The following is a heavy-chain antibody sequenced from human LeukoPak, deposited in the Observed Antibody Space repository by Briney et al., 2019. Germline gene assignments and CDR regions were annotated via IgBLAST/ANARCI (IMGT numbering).Heavy chain of an antibody. J-gene: IGHJ4*02. V-gene: IGHV4-34*01. CDR2: INHSGST. CDR3: ARARGGATIY. CDR1: GGSFSGDY. Sequence: PSETLSLTCAVYGGSFSGDYWSWIRQPPGKGLEWIGEINHSGSTNYNPSLKSRVTISVDTSKNQFSLKLSSVTAADTAVYYCARARGGATIYWGQGTLVTVSS. D-gene: IGHD1-26*01.